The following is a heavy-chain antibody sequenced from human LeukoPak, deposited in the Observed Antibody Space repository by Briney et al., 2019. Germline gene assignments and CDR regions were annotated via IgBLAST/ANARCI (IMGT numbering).Heavy chain of an antibody. D-gene: IGHD6-19*01. V-gene: IGHV1-18*01. J-gene: IGHJ5*02. CDR2: ISTYNGNT. CDR3: ARDNIGRSSGWDHELGFDP. CDR1: GYTFTSYS. Sequence: ASVKVSCKASGYTFTSYSISWVRQAPGQGLEWMGWISTYNGNTNYAQKPQGRVTMTTDTSTSTAYLELRSLRADDTAVYYCARDNIGRSSGWDHELGFDPWGQGTLVTVSS.